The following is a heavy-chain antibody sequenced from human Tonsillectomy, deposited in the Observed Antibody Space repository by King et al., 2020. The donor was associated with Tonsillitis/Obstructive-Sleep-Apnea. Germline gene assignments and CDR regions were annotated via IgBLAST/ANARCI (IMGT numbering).Heavy chain of an antibody. V-gene: IGHV1-18*01. CDR2: ISAYNGNT. CDR1: GYTFTSYG. Sequence: QLVQSGAEVKKPGASVKVSCKASGYTFTSYGISWVRQAPGQGLEWMGWISAYNGNTNYAQKLQGRVTMTTDTSTSTAYMELRSLGSDDTAVYYCARWRFVVVPAAIRVAAKDAFDIWGQGTMVTVSS. D-gene: IGHD2-2*02. J-gene: IGHJ3*02. CDR3: ARWRFVVVPAAIRVAAKDAFDI.